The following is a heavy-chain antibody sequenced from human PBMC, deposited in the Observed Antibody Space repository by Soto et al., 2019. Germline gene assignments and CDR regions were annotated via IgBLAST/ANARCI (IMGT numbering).Heavy chain of an antibody. CDR3: AVNIVGATISDY. CDR2: ISSSSSYI. CDR1: GFTFSSYS. Sequence: EVQPVESGGGLVKPGGSLRLSCAASGFTFSSYSMNWVRQAPGKGLEWVSSISSSSSYIYYADSVKGRFTISRDNAKNSLYLQMNSLRAEDTAVYYCAVNIVGATISDYWGQGTLVTVSS. V-gene: IGHV3-21*01. J-gene: IGHJ4*02. D-gene: IGHD1-26*01.